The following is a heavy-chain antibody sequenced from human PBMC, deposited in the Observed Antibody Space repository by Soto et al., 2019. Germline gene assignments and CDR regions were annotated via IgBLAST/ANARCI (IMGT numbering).Heavy chain of an antibody. CDR3: ARDLQDDAFDI. D-gene: IGHD4-4*01. CDR1: GGTFSSYT. CDR2: IIPILGIA. J-gene: IGHJ3*02. V-gene: IGHV1-69*08. Sequence: QVQLVQSGAEVKKPGSTVKVSCKASGGTFSSYTISWVRQAPGQGLEWMGRIIPILGIANYAQKFQGRVTITADKSTSTAYMELSSLRSEDTAVYYCARDLQDDAFDIWGQGTMVTVSS.